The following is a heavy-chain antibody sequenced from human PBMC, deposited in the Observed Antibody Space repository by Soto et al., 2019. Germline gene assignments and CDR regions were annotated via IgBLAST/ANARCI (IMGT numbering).Heavy chain of an antibody. CDR3: ARGEVYTTIFGVVIPPYFDY. Sequence: QVQLQESGPGLVKPSQTLSLTCTVSGGSISSGGYYWSWIRQHPGKGLEWIGYIYYSGSTYYNPSLKSRVTISVDTSKNQFSLKLSSVTAADTAVYYCARGEVYTTIFGVVIPPYFDYWGQGTLVTVSS. CDR1: GGSISSGGYY. J-gene: IGHJ4*02. V-gene: IGHV4-31*03. CDR2: IYYSGST. D-gene: IGHD3-3*01.